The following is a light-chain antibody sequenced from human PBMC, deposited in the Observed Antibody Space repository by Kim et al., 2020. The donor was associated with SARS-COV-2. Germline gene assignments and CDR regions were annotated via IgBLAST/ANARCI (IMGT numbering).Light chain of an antibody. J-gene: IGKJ1*01. Sequence: DIQMTQSPSSLSASVGDRVTITCRASQDISTYLAWYQQKPGKVPKLLIYARSALQSRVPSRFSGSGSGTDFTLTISGLQPEDVATYYCQKYNSVPRTFGQGTKVDIK. CDR2: ARS. CDR3: QKYNSVPRT. CDR1: QDISTY. V-gene: IGKV1-27*01.